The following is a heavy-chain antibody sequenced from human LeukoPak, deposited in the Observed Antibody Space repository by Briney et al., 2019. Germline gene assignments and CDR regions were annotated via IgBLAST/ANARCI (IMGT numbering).Heavy chain of an antibody. Sequence: SETLSLTCTVSGGSISSYYWSWIRQPPGKGLEWVGYMCYSGSTSYNPSLKSRVTISVDTSKNQFSLKLSSVTAADTAVYYCASVRCSATSCYEFYFDYWGQGTLVTVSS. D-gene: IGHD2-2*01. J-gene: IGHJ4*02. CDR2: MCYSGST. CDR1: GGSISSYY. CDR3: ASVRCSATSCYEFYFDY. V-gene: IGHV4-59*01.